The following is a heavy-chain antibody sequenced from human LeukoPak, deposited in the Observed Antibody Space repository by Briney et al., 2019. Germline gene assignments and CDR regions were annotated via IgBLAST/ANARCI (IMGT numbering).Heavy chain of an antibody. Sequence: ASVKDSCKASGYTFTSHGISWVRPAPGQGLEWMGWISAYNGNTNYAQKLQGRVTMTTDTSTSTAYMELRSLRSDDTAVYYCARDADQWLVYPFDFCGQGTLVTVSS. CDR1: GYTFTSHG. V-gene: IGHV1-18*01. CDR2: ISAYNGNT. CDR3: ARDADQWLVYPFDF. D-gene: IGHD6-19*01. J-gene: IGHJ4*02.